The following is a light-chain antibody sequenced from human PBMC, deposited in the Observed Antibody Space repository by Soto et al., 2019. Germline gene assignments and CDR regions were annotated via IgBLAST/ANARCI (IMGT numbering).Light chain of an antibody. J-gene: IGKJ5*01. Sequence: EIIMTQSPATLSVSPGEGATLSCRTSHSISTNLAWYQHKRGQSPRLLVYGASTRATGVPARFSGSGSGAEFTLSISSLQSEDFATYYCQQSYSTPSITFGQGTRLEIK. CDR1: HSISTN. CDR2: GAS. CDR3: QQSYSTPSIT. V-gene: IGKV3-15*01.